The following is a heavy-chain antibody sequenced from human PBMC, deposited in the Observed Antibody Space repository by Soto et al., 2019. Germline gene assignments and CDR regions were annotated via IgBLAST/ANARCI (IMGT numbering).Heavy chain of an antibody. Sequence: ASVKVSCKASGYTFTSYAMHWVRQALGQRLESMGWINAGNGNTKYSQKFQGRVTITRDTSASTAYMELSSLRSEDTAVYYCARVGPLYQPGVLHYWGQGTLVTVSS. V-gene: IGHV1-3*01. J-gene: IGHJ4*02. D-gene: IGHD2-2*02. CDR2: INAGNGNT. CDR3: ARVGPLYQPGVLHY. CDR1: GYTFTSYA.